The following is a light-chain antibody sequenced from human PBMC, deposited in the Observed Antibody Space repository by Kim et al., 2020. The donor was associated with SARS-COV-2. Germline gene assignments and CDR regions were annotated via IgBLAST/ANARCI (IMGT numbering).Light chain of an antibody. CDR2: GAS. CDR1: QGVCWN. Sequence: VSPGERAPLSCGASQGVCWNLALYQPKPGQAPRLLIHGASTRATGVPARFSGGGSGTEFTLTISSLQSEGFAVYYCQQYNNWPPTFGRGAKVDIK. CDR3: QQYNNWPPT. V-gene: IGKV3-15*01. J-gene: IGKJ1*01.